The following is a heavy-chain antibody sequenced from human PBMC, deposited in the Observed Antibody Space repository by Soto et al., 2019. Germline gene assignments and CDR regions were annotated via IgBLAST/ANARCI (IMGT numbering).Heavy chain of an antibody. D-gene: IGHD1-26*01. Sequence: QVQLVQSAPEVKRPGASVKVSCKTSGFTFPSYPFSWVRQAPGQGLEWLALVLPYEGTTKVAHQFRDRSTLTTDTSAATVFMELTRLPSDDTAVYFCAREYYSTTTWIDYWGQGTLVAVSS. CDR2: VLPYEGTT. J-gene: IGHJ4*02. CDR1: GFTFPSYP. CDR3: AREYYSTTTWIDY. V-gene: IGHV1-18*04.